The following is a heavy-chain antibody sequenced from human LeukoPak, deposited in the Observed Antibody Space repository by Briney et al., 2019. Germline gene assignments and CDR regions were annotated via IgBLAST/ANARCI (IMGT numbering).Heavy chain of an antibody. CDR2: IIPNSGGT. D-gene: IGHD4-17*01. CDR1: GYTFTGYY. CDR3: ARVGATVTTIDY. V-gene: IGHV1-2*02. J-gene: IGHJ4*02. Sequence: ASVKVSCKASGYTFTGYYMHWVRQAPGQGLEWMGWIIPNSGGTNYAQKFQGRVTKTRDTSISTAYMELSRLRSDDTAVYYCARVGATVTTIDYWGQGTLVTVSS.